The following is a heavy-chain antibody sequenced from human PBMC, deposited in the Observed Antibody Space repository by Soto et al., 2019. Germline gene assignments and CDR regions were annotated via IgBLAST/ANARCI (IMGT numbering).Heavy chain of an antibody. J-gene: IGHJ3*02. CDR1: GGTISRGGYY. CDR2: ISYSGST. Sequence: QVQLQESGPGLVKASQTQSLTCTVAGGTISRGGYYWSWIRQHPGKGLEWIGYISYSGSTYYNPSLKSRVTISVDTSKDQFSLKLSSVTAADTAVYYCAREGAGPKGSSSWPDDAFDIWGQGTIVTVSS. CDR3: AREGAGPKGSSSWPDDAFDI. V-gene: IGHV4-31*03. D-gene: IGHD6-13*01.